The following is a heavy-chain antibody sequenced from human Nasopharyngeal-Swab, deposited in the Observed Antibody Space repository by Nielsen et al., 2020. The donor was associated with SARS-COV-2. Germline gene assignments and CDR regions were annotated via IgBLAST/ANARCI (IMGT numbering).Heavy chain of an antibody. CDR3: ARDRRTGYMDV. D-gene: IGHD1-14*01. Sequence: SQTLSLTCGVSGFSIDSGAYYWTWIRQLPGKGLEWIGNIYFGGTYYNPSLESRLIISMDTSKNQFSLTLASVTAADTAVYYCARDRRTGYMDVWGKGTAVTVSS. V-gene: IGHV4-31*02. CDR2: IYFGGT. CDR1: GFSIDSGAYY. J-gene: IGHJ6*03.